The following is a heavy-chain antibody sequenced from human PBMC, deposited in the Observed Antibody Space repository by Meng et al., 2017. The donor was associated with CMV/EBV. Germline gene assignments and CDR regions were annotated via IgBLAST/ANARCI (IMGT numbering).Heavy chain of an antibody. CDR1: GGSISSSSYY. CDR2: IYYSGST. J-gene: IGHJ4*02. D-gene: IGHD3-16*02. Sequence: RLQLQSAGPGLVQPSETLSLTCTVSGGSISSSSYYWGWIRQPPGKGLEWIGSIYYSGSTYYNPSLKSRVTISVDTSKNQFSLKLSSVTAADTAVYYCARVSVSYGYRLGYWGQGTLVTVSS. V-gene: IGHV4-39*06. CDR3: ARVSVSYGYRLGY.